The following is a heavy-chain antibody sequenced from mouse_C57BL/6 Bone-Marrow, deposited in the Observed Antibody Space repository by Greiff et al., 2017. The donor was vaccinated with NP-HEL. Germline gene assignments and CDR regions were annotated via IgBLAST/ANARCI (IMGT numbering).Heavy chain of an antibody. D-gene: IGHD1-1*01. V-gene: IGHV1-26*01. J-gene: IGHJ2*01. CDR3: ARKVRTVVDY. CDR1: GYTFTDYY. Sequence: VQLKQSGPELVKPGASVKISCKASGYTFTDYYMNWVKQSHGKSLEWIGDINPNNGGTSYNQKFKGKATLTVDKSSSTAYMELRSLTSEDSAVYYCARKVRTVVDYWGQGTTLTVSS. CDR2: INPNNGGT.